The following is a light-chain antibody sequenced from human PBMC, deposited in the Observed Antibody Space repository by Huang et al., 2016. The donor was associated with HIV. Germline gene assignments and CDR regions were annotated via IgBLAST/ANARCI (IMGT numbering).Light chain of an antibody. CDR2: GAS. Sequence: EIVMTQSPATLSVSPGERVTLSCRASQSINSNLAWYQQKPGPAPRLLIYGASARATGIPARFSGSGSGTAFTLTITRRQSEDFAVYYCQQYNIRCTFGQGTKLEMK. CDR1: QSINSN. CDR3: QQYNIRCT. J-gene: IGKJ2*02. V-gene: IGKV3-15*01.